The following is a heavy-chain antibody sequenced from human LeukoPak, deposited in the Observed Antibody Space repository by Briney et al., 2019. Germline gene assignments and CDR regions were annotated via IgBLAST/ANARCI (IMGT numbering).Heavy chain of an antibody. J-gene: IGHJ3*02. Sequence: GASVKVSCKASGYTFTSYGISWVRQAPGQGLEWMGWISAYNGNTNYAQKLQGRVTMTTDTSTSTAYMELRSLRSDDTAVYYCASSGSYCARGAFDIWGQGTMVTVSS. CDR1: GYTFTSYG. D-gene: IGHD1-26*01. CDR2: ISAYNGNT. CDR3: ASSGSYCARGAFDI. V-gene: IGHV1-18*01.